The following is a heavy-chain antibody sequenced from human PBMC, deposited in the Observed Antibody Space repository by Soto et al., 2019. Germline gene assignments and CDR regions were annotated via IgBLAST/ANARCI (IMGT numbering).Heavy chain of an antibody. CDR1: GFTFSSYG. Sequence: GGSLRLSCAASGFTFSSYGMHWVRQAPGKGLEWVAVISYDGSNKYYADSVKGRFTISRDNSKNTLYLQMNSLRAEDTAVYYCAKAGTTVTTWVKFDNQNWFDPWGQGTLVTVSS. D-gene: IGHD4-4*01. CDR3: AKAGTTVTTWVKFDNQNWFDP. V-gene: IGHV3-30*18. J-gene: IGHJ5*02. CDR2: ISYDGSNK.